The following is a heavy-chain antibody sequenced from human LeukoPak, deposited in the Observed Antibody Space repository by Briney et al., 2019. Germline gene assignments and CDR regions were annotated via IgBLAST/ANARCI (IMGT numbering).Heavy chain of an antibody. J-gene: IGHJ4*02. CDR2: IKQDGSEK. V-gene: IGHV3-7*03. Sequence: GGSLRLSCAASGFIFRTYWMSWVCQAPGQGLEWVANIKQDGSEKYHVDSVKGRFTISRDNAKNSLYLQMNSLRDEDTAVYYCASDSPGYSSGSYFTYWGQGTLVTVSS. D-gene: IGHD2-15*01. CDR1: GFIFRTYW. CDR3: ASDSPGYSSGSYFTY.